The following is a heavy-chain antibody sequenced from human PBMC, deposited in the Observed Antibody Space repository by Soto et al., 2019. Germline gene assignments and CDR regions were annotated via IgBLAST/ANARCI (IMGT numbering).Heavy chain of an antibody. V-gene: IGHV3-30-3*01. CDR1: GFTFSSYA. CDR2: ISYDGSNK. J-gene: IGHJ4*02. D-gene: IGHD3-22*01. Sequence: GGSLRLSCAASGFTFSSYAMHWVRQAPGKGLEWVAVISYDGSNKYYADSVKGRFTISRDNSKNTLYLQMNSLRAEDTAVYYCARDLDSSGYYVRGKDYWGQGTLVTVSS. CDR3: ARDLDSSGYYVRGKDY.